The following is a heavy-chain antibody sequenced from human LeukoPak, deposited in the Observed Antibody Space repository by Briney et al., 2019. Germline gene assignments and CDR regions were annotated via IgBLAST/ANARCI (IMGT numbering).Heavy chain of an antibody. V-gene: IGHV3-23*01. D-gene: IGHD6-19*01. CDR3: AKQWLVGI. CDR1: GFSFSSHD. CDR2: LSESGETT. J-gene: IGHJ4*02. Sequence: PGGSLRLSCAASGFSFSSHDMNWVRQAPGKGLEWVTSLSESGETTDYADSVKGRFTISRDNSRNTLYLQMNSLRADDTGVYYCAKQWLVGIWGQGTQVTVSS.